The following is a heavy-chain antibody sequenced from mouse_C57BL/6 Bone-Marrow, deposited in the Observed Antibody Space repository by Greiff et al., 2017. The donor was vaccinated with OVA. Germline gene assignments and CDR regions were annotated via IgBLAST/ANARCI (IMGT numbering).Heavy chain of an antibody. CDR3: ARRGSYDGYWYFDV. J-gene: IGHJ1*03. CDR2: INPDSSTI. Sequence: EVQLLESGGGLVQPGGSLKLSCAASGIDFSRYWMSWVRRAPGKGLEWIGEINPDSSTINYAPSLNAKFIISSANAKNALYRQMSKLRSEDTALDYCARRGSYDGYWYFDVWGTGTTVTVSS. CDR1: GIDFSRYW. D-gene: IGHD1-1*01. V-gene: IGHV4-1*01.